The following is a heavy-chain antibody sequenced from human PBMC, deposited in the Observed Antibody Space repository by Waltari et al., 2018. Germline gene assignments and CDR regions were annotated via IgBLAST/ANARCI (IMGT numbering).Heavy chain of an antibody. V-gene: IGHV3-7*03. Sequence: EVQLEESGGGLVQPGGSLRLSCAASGFTFNRYWMDGVRQAPGKGLKWVDIINQDGSETNYVESVKGRFTISRDNAKNAWYLQVNSLRVEDTAIYYCVRDAIYGRRSFDSWGQGTPVTVSS. J-gene: IGHJ4*02. CDR2: INQDGSET. CDR3: VRDAIYGRRSFDS. D-gene: IGHD2-15*01. CDR1: GFTFNRYW.